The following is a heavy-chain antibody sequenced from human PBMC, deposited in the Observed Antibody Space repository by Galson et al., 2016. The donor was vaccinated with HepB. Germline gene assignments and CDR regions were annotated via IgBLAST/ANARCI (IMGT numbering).Heavy chain of an antibody. Sequence: SLRLSCAASAFSFRSYWMTWVRQAPGKGLEWVANINKDGSEENYADSVKGRFTISRDNAKNSLYLQMNGLRAEDTAVYYCARGGWFYYDTSDDAGDFWGQGILVTVSS. CDR2: INKDGSEE. D-gene: IGHD3-22*01. CDR3: ARGGWFYYDTSDDAGDF. V-gene: IGHV3-7*05. CDR1: AFSFRSYW. J-gene: IGHJ4*02.